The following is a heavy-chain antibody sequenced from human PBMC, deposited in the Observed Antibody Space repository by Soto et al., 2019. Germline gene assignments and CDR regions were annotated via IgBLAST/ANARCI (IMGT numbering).Heavy chain of an antibody. V-gene: IGHV3-9*01. CDR2: ISWNSGSI. Sequence: PGVSLRLSCAASGFTFDDYAMHWVRQAPGKGLEWVSGISWNSGSIGYADSVKGRFTISRDNAKNSLYLQLNSLRAEDTALYYCAKDLMLLWFGESSDYYGMDVWGQGTTVTVPS. J-gene: IGHJ6*02. CDR3: AKDLMLLWFGESSDYYGMDV. D-gene: IGHD3-10*01. CDR1: GFTFDDYA.